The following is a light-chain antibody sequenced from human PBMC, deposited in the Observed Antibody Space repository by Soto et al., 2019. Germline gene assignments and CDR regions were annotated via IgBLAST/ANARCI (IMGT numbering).Light chain of an antibody. CDR1: GSNIGRKA. CDR2: NDD. Sequence: QSVLPQPPSLSATPGQRITISCSGSGSNIGRKAVDWYQRLPGTAPKLLIYNDDQRPSGVPDRFSGSKSGTSASLAISGLQSEDEADYYCASWDDTLDGVLFGGGTKLTVL. CDR3: ASWDDTLDGVL. V-gene: IGLV1-44*01. J-gene: IGLJ2*01.